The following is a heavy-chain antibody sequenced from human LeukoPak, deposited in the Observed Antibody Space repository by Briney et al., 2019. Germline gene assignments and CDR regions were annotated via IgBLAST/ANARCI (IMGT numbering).Heavy chain of an antibody. D-gene: IGHD3-3*01. V-gene: IGHV4-30-2*01. CDR1: GGSISSGGYS. Sequence: PSETLSLTCAVSGGSISSGGYSWSWIRQPPGKGLEWIGYIYHSGSTYYNPSLKSQVTISVDRSKNQFSLKLSSVTAADTAVYYCARERWGFLEWFHKGARGYFDYWGQGTLVTVSS. CDR3: ARERWGFLEWFHKGARGYFDY. CDR2: IYHSGST. J-gene: IGHJ4*02.